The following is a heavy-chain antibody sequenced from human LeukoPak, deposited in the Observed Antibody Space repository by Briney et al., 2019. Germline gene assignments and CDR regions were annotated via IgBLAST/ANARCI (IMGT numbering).Heavy chain of an antibody. Sequence: ASVKVSCKASGYTFTSYGISWVRQAPGQGLEWMGWISAHNGNTNYAQKLQGRVTMTTDTSTSTAYMELRSLRSDDTAVYYCASSYNSPYYFDYWGQGTLVTVSS. CDR2: ISAHNGNT. CDR1: GYTFTSYG. CDR3: ASSYNSPYYFDY. V-gene: IGHV1-18*01. D-gene: IGHD6-6*01. J-gene: IGHJ4*02.